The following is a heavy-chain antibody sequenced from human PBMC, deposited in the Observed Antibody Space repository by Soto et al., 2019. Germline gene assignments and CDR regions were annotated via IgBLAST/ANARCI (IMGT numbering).Heavy chain of an antibody. V-gene: IGHV1-3*01. Sequence: ASVKVSCKASGYTFTSYAMHWVRQAPGQRLEWMGWIIPGIGNAKYSQKFQGRVTITGDESTSTAYMELSSLRSEDTVVYYCARDRDGYNSWGQGTLVTVSS. J-gene: IGHJ4*02. CDR1: GYTFTSYA. CDR2: IIPGIGNA. CDR3: ARDRDGYNS. D-gene: IGHD5-12*01.